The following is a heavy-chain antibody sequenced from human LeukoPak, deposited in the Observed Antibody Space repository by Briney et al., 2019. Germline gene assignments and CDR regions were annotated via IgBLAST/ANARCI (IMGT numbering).Heavy chain of an antibody. CDR3: AREDPYLGYDY. D-gene: IGHD7-27*01. CDR2: IYTSGST. V-gene: IGHV4-4*07. CDR1: GDSISSYF. J-gene: IGHJ4*02. Sequence: SETLSLTCTVSGDSISSYFWSWVRQPAGKGLEWIGRIYTSGSTNYNPSLKSRVTISVDTSKNQFSLKLSSVTAADTAVYYCAREDPYLGYDYWGQGTLVTVSS.